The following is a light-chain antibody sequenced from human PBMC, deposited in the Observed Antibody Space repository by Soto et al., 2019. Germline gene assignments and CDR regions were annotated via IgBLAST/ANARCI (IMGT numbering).Light chain of an antibody. CDR3: HQYNYSPWT. J-gene: IGKJ1*01. V-gene: IGKV3-20*01. CDR1: QSVGSNY. CDR2: GAS. Sequence: EIVLTQSPGTLSLSPGERATLSCRASQSVGSNYLAWYQQKPGQAPRLLIYGASSRATGIPDRFSGGGSGTDFTLTIRRLEPEDFAVYYCHQYNYSPWTFGQGTKVEVK.